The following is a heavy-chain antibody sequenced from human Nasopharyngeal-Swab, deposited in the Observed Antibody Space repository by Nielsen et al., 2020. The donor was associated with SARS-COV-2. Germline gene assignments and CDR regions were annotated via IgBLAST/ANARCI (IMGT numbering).Heavy chain of an antibody. CDR3: ARTQRYYDSSGYYYYYVDV. CDR2: FYYSGST. CDR1: GGSISSYS. Sequence: SETLSLTCTVSGGSISSYSWSWIRQPPGKGLDWIGYFYYSGSTNYNPSLKSRVTISADTSKNQFSLKLSSVTAADTAVYYCARTQRYYDSSGYYYYYVDVWGKGTTVTVSS. V-gene: IGHV4-59*01. J-gene: IGHJ6*03. D-gene: IGHD3-22*01.